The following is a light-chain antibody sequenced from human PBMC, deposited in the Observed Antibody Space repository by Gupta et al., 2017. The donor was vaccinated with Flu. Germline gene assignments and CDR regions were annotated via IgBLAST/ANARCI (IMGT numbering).Light chain of an antibody. CDR1: SLRRYY. Sequence: SSTLPQVPAVSVALAQTVRITCQVDSLRRYYASWYQKKPGQAPVLVMYVENSRPSGSPERISGSSSGDTAAFTITGAQAEEEADYYCVSRQNRDGNLRVFGGGTKMTVL. CDR3: VSRQNRDGNLRV. J-gene: IGLJ3*02. V-gene: IGLV3-19*01. CDR2: VEN.